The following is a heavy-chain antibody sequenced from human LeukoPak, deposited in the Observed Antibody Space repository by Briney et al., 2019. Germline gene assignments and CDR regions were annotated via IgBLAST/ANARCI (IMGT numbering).Heavy chain of an antibody. J-gene: IGHJ4*02. D-gene: IGHD1-26*01. CDR2: IIPILGIA. CDR1: GGTFSSYA. Sequence: SVKVSFKASGGTFSSYAISWVRQAPGQGLEWMGRIIPILGIANYAQKFQGRVTITADKSTSTAYMELSSLRSEDTAVYYCARAPVGATNYFDYWGQGTLVTVSS. V-gene: IGHV1-69*04. CDR3: ARAPVGATNYFDY.